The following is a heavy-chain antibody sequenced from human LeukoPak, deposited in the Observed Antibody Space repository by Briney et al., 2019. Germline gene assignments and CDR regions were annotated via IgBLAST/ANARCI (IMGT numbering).Heavy chain of an antibody. CDR3: ARHPGGSSFDY. CDR2: IYYSGST. V-gene: IGHV4-39*01. D-gene: IGHD1-26*01. CDR1: GGSIRSSNYY. J-gene: IGHJ4*02. Sequence: SESLSLTCTVSGGSIRSSNYYWGWIRQPPGKGLERIATIYYSGSTYYNPSLKSRVTISVDTSKNQFSLKLSSVTAADTAVYYCARHPGGSSFDYWGQGTLVTVSS.